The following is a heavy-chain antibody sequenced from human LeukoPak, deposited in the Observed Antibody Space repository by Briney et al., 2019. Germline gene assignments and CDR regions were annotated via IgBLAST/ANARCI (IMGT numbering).Heavy chain of an antibody. CDR3: VRSLQLDP. J-gene: IGHJ5*02. CDR2: IQNSVTSY. V-gene: IGHV4-59*01. Sequence: AETLSLTCTVPGGSISSYYWSWVRQPPGKGLEWIGYIQNSVTSYTGNPSLKSRVTILVATPKNQFSLKVTSVTAADTAVCYCVRSLQLDPWGQGTLVTVSS. CDR1: GGSISSYY.